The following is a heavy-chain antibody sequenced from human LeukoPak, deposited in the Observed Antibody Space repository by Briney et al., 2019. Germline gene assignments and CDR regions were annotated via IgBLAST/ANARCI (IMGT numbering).Heavy chain of an antibody. D-gene: IGHD3-22*01. CDR2: ISAYNGNT. Sequence: ASVKVSCKTSGYRFITFGINWVRQAPGQGLEWMGWISAYNGNTNYAQKLQGRVTMTTDTSTSTAYMELRSLRSDDTAVYYCARGVYYYDSSGYYYGDAFDIWGQGTMVTVSS. CDR1: GYRFITFG. CDR3: ARGVYYYDSSGYYYGDAFDI. J-gene: IGHJ3*02. V-gene: IGHV1-18*01.